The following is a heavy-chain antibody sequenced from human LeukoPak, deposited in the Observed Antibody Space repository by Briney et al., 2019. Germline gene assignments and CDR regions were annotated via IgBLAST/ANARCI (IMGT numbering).Heavy chain of an antibody. Sequence: SETLSLTCTVSGGSTSSYYWSWIRQPPGKGLKWIGYIYYSGSTNYNPSLKSRVTISVDTSKNQFSLKLSSVTAADTAVYYCARVGEAGYYYDTGYMDVWGKGTTVTVSS. CDR3: ARVGEAGYYYDTGYMDV. CDR1: GGSTSSYY. V-gene: IGHV4-59*01. J-gene: IGHJ6*03. CDR2: IYYSGST. D-gene: IGHD3-22*01.